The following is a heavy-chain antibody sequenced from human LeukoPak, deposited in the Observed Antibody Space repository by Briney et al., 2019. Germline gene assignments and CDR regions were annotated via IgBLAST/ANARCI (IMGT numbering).Heavy chain of an antibody. D-gene: IGHD4-23*01. V-gene: IGHV3-30*04. CDR2: ISYDGGNK. CDR1: GFTFSRSA. J-gene: IGHJ4*02. CDR3: ARAEGYGGELDS. Sequence: GGSLRLSCAASGFTFSRSAMHWVRQAPGKGLEWVAIISYDGGNKYYADSVKGRFTISRDNSKNTLYLQMNSLRAEDTAVYFCARAEGYGGELDSWGQGTLVTVSS.